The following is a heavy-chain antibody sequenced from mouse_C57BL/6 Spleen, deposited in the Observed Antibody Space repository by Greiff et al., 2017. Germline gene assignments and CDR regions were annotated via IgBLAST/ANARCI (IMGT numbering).Heavy chain of an antibody. J-gene: IGHJ2*01. V-gene: IGHV5-4*01. D-gene: IGHD2-4*01. CDR2: ISDGGSYT. CDR1: GFTFSSYA. CDR3: ASGGDYAYYFDY. Sequence: EVHLVESGGGLVKPGGSLKLSCAASGFTFSSYAMSWVRQTPEKRLEWVATISDGGSYTYYPDNVKGRFTISRDNAKNNLYLQMSHLKSEDTAMYYCASGGDYAYYFDYWGQGTTLTVSS.